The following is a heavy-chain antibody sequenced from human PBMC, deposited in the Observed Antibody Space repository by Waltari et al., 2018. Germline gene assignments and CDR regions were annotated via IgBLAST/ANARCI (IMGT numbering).Heavy chain of an antibody. CDR1: GVRVSSHD. Sequence: EVQLVESGGGLVQPGEYLRLSCAGSGVRVSSHDMTWVRQAPEKGLEWVSSISDNGIITFYGDSVKGRFTISRDNSKSTLYLQLSGLRAEDTAVYYCAKKPYDHDYGDYFDYWGQGTLVTVSS. D-gene: IGHD4-17*01. J-gene: IGHJ4*02. CDR3: AKKPYDHDYGDYFDY. V-gene: IGHV3-23*04. CDR2: ISDNGIIT.